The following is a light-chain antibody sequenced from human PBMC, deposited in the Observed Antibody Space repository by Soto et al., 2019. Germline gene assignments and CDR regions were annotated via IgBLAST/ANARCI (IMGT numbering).Light chain of an antibody. Sequence: ETVMTQSPATLSVSPGERATLSCRASQSVNSDLAWYQKKPGQAPRLLICGASTRATGIPARFSGGGSGTEFTLTISSLQAEDFAVYYCQQNNNWPRTFGQGTKVEIK. J-gene: IGKJ1*01. V-gene: IGKV3-15*01. CDR1: QSVNSD. CDR2: GAS. CDR3: QQNNNWPRT.